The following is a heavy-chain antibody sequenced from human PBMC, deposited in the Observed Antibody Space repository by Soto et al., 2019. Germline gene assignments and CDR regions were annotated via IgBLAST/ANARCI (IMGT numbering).Heavy chain of an antibody. V-gene: IGHV4-31*03. D-gene: IGHD2-2*01. CDR2: IYYSGST. CDR1: GGSISGGGYY. J-gene: IGHJ5*02. CDR3: ATRGVVPAAIGWFDP. Sequence: SETLSLTCTVSGGSISGGGYYWSWIRQHPGKGLEWIGYIYYSGSTYYNPSLKSRVTISVDTPKNQFSLKLSSVTAADTAVYYCATRGVVPAAIGWFDPWGQGTLVTVSS.